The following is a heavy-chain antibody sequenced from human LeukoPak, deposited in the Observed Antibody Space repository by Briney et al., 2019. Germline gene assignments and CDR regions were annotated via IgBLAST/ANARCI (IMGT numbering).Heavy chain of an antibody. J-gene: IGHJ4*02. D-gene: IGHD1-26*01. CDR2: ISYDGSNK. V-gene: IGHV3-30-3*01. CDR1: GFTFSSYA. CDR3: AKVLRGTYYYFDY. Sequence: PGRSLRLSCAASGFTFSSYAMHWVRQAPGKGLEWVAVISYDGSNKYYADSVKGRFTISRDNSKHTLDLQMNSLRAEDTAKYFCAKVLRGTYYYFDYWGLGTLVTVSS.